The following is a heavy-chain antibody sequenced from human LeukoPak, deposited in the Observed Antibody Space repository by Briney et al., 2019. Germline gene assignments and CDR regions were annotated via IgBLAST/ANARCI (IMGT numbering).Heavy chain of an antibody. J-gene: IGHJ4*02. CDR2: IEDDGSEQ. V-gene: IGHV3-7*01. D-gene: IGHD5-12*01. CDR3: ARDIIRGQSDFDY. CDR1: GFNFGNYW. Sequence: GGSLRLSCVASGFNFGNYWMGWVRQAPGKGLEFVGNIEDDGSEQNYVDSVKGRFTISRDNVKNSLYLQMNSLRVEDTAVYYCARDIIRGQSDFDYWGQGILVTVSS.